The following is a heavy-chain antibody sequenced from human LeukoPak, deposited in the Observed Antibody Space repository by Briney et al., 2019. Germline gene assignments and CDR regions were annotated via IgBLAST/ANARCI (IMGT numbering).Heavy chain of an antibody. CDR1: GYTFTSYG. CDR2: ISAYNGIT. J-gene: IGHJ4*02. CDR3: ARERRAWGEDF. Sequence: ASVKVSCKASGYTFTSYGVTWVRQAPGQGLEWMGWISAYNGITYYAQTLQGRVTMTTDTTTSTAYMELRSLRSDDTAVYYCARERRAWGEDFWGQGTLVTVSS. D-gene: IGHD3-16*01. V-gene: IGHV1-18*01.